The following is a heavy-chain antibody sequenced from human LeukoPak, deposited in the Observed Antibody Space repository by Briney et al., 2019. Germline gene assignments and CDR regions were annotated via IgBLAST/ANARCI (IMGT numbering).Heavy chain of an antibody. J-gene: IGHJ4*02. Sequence: GGSLRLSCAASGFTFSSYEMNWVRQAPGKGLEWVSYISSSGSTKYYADSVKGRFTISRDNAKNSLYLQLNSLRADDTAVYYCARENRGFITRPIDYWGQGTLVTVSS. V-gene: IGHV3-48*03. D-gene: IGHD3-10*01. CDR3: ARENRGFITRPIDY. CDR2: ISSSGSTK. CDR1: GFTFSSYE.